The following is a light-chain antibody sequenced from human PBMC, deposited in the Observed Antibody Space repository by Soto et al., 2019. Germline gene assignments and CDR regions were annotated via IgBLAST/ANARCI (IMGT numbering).Light chain of an antibody. CDR1: SSNIGAGYD. J-gene: IGLJ2*01. Sequence: QSVLTQPPSVSGAPGQRVTISCTGSSSNIGAGYDVHWYQQLPGTAPKLLIYGNSNRPSGVPDRFSGSKSGTSASLASPGLQAEDEPDYHCQSYDSSLSGNVVFGGGTKVTVL. V-gene: IGLV1-40*01. CDR2: GNS. CDR3: QSYDSSLSGNVV.